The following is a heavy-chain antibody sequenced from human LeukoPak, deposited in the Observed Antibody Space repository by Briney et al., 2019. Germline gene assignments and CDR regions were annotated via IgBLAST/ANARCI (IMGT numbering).Heavy chain of an antibody. Sequence: GGSLRLSCAASGFTFSSYSINWVRQAPGKGLVWVSSIDSSSSYIYYADSVKGRFTISRDNAKNSLFLQMNSLRVEDTAVYYCARPGITGTMGYGAFDIWGQGTRVTVSS. CDR2: IDSSSSYI. CDR1: GFTFSSYS. V-gene: IGHV3-21*01. J-gene: IGHJ3*02. D-gene: IGHD1-7*01. CDR3: ARPGITGTMGYGAFDI.